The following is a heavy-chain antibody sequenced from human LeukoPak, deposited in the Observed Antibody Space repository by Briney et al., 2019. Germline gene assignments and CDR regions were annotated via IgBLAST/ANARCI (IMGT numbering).Heavy chain of an antibody. CDR3: VRDAWIQLDYYGMDV. V-gene: IGHV1-2*02. D-gene: IGHD5-18*01. CDR1: GYTFTGYY. Sequence: ASVKVSRKASGYTFTGYYMHWVRQAPGQGLEWMGWINPNSGGTNYAQKFQGRVTMTRDTSISTAYMELSRLRSDDTAVYYCVRDAWIQLDYYGMDVWGQGTTVTVSS. CDR2: INPNSGGT. J-gene: IGHJ6*02.